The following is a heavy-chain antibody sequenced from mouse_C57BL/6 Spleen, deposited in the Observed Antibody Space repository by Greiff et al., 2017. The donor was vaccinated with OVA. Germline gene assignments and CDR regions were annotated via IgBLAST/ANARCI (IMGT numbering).Heavy chain of an antibody. V-gene: IGHV1-80*01. CDR3: ARQTYGSSSGAMDY. Sequence: QVQLQQSGAELVKPGASVKISCKASGYAFSSYWMNWVKQRPGKGLEWIGQIYPGDGDTNYNGKFKGKATLTADKSSSTAYMQLSSLTSEDSAVYFCARQTYGSSSGAMDYWGQGTSVTVSS. CDR2: IYPGDGDT. CDR1: GYAFSSYW. D-gene: IGHD1-1*01. J-gene: IGHJ4*01.